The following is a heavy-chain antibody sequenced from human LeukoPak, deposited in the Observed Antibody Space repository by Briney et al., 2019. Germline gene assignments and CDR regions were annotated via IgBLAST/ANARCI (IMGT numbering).Heavy chain of an antibody. CDR2: IYHSGST. J-gene: IGHJ6*03. CDR3: AREGSLENPEGDWYYYMDV. CDR1: GGSISSGGYY. D-gene: IGHD3/OR15-3a*01. V-gene: IGHV4-30-2*01. Sequence: SQTLSLTCTASGGSISSGGYYWSWIRQPPGKGLEWIGYIYHSGSTYYNPSLKSRVTISVDRSKNQFSLKLSSVTAADTAVYYCAREGSLENPEGDWYYYMDVWGKGTTVTVSS.